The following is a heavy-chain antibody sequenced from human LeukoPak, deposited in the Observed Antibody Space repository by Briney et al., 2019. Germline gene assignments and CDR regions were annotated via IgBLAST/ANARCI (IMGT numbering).Heavy chain of an antibody. Sequence: GGSLRLSCAASGFIFTNYFMSWVRQAPGKGLEWVGRTRNKANSYTTEYAASVKGRFTISRDDSKNSLYLQMNSLKTEDTAVYYCVRIGDSSGWYPFDYWGQGTLVTVSS. CDR1: GFIFTNYF. J-gene: IGHJ4*02. D-gene: IGHD6-19*01. CDR3: VRIGDSSGWYPFDY. V-gene: IGHV3-72*01. CDR2: TRNKANSYTT.